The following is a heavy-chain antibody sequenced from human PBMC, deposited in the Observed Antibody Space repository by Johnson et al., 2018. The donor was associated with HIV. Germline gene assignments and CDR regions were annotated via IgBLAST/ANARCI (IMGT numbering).Heavy chain of an antibody. V-gene: IGHV3-23*04. CDR3: AKEGPRRSSWSDAFDI. CDR2: ISGSGGST. D-gene: IGHD6-13*01. CDR1: GFTFSSYA. Sequence: VQLVESGGGLIQPGRSLRLSCAASGFTFSSYAMHWVRQAPGKGLEWVAVISGSGGSTYYADSVTGRFTISRDNSKNTLYLQMNSLRAEDTAVYYCAKEGPRRSSWSDAFDIWGQGTMVTVSS. J-gene: IGHJ3*02.